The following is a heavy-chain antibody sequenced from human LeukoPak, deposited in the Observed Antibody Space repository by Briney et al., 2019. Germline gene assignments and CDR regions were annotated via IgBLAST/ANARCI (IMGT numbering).Heavy chain of an antibody. CDR2: TYYRSTWYN. J-gene: IGHJ4*02. Sequence: SQTLSLTCAISGDSVSSNSVTWNWIRQSPSRGLEWLGRTYYRSTWYNDYAVSVKSRITINPDTSKNQFSLQLNSVTPEDTAVYYCARAPYSSGWQFDYWGQGTLVTVSS. CDR1: GDSVSSNSVT. V-gene: IGHV6-1*01. D-gene: IGHD6-19*01. CDR3: ARAPYSSGWQFDY.